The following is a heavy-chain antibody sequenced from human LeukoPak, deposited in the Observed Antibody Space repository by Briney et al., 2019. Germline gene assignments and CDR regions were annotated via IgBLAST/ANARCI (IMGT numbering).Heavy chain of an antibody. Sequence: GGSLRPSCAASGFTFSSYAMSWVRQAPGKGLEWVSGISGSGGSTDYADSVRGRFTISRDNSKNTLYLQMNSLRAEDTAVYYCAKDYYGDLYYFDYWGQGTLVTVSS. D-gene: IGHD4-17*01. CDR3: AKDYYGDLYYFDY. CDR2: ISGSGGST. V-gene: IGHV3-23*01. J-gene: IGHJ4*02. CDR1: GFTFSSYA.